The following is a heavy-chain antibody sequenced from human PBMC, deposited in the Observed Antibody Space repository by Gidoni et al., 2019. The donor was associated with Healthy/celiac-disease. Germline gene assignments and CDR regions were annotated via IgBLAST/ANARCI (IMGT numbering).Heavy chain of an antibody. J-gene: IGHJ6*03. CDR2: IGTAGDT. D-gene: IGHD3-3*01. CDR3: ARLAPYYDFWSGYPYYMDV. V-gene: IGHV3-13*01. Sequence: EVQLVESGGGLVQPGGSLRLSCAASGFTFSSYDMHWVRQATGKGLEWVSAIGTAGDTYYPGSVKGRFTISRENAKNSLYLQMNSLRAEDTAVYYCARLAPYYDFWSGYPYYMDVWGKGTTVTVSS. CDR1: GFTFSSYD.